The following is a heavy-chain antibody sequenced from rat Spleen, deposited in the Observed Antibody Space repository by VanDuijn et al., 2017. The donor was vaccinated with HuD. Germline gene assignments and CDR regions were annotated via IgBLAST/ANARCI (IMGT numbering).Heavy chain of an antibody. Sequence: EVQLVESDGGLVQPGRSLKLSCAASGFTFSDYYMAWVRQAPTKGLEWVATISHDGSSTYYRDSVKGRFTISRDNAKNTLYLQMDSLRSEDTATYYCARQGTRWYYFDYWGQGVMVTVSS. CDR1: GFTFSDYY. D-gene: IGHD1-1*01. CDR2: ISHDGSST. CDR3: ARQGTRWYYFDY. J-gene: IGHJ2*01. V-gene: IGHV5-29*01.